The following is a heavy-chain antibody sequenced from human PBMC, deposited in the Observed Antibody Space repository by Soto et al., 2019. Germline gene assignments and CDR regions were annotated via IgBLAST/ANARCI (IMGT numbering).Heavy chain of an antibody. D-gene: IGHD2-2*02. J-gene: IGHJ6*02. CDR1: GFTFSSYG. CDR2: ISYDGSNK. V-gene: IGHV3-30*18. Sequence: QVQLVESGGGVVQPGRSLRLSCAASGFTFSSYGMHWVRQAPGKGLEWVAVISYDGSNKYYADSLKGRFTISRDNSKNTLYLQMNSLRAEDTAVYYCAKEVVPAAIPGYYYYGMDVWGQGTTVTVSS. CDR3: AKEVVPAAIPGYYYYGMDV.